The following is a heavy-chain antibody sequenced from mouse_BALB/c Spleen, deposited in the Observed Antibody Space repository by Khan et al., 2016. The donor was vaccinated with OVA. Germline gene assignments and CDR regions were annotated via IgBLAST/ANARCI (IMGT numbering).Heavy chain of an antibody. D-gene: IGHD2-10*01. J-gene: IGHJ4*01. V-gene: IGHV9-3-1*01. CDR3: ARPPYFSYVLDN. CDR1: GHTFTKYG. CDR2: INTYTGEP. Sequence: QIQLVQSGPELKKPGATVKISCKASGHTFTKYGMNWVKQAPGKGLKWMGWINTYTGEPAYADDFNGRFAFSLETSASTAYLQINNLKNEDTATYFCARPPYFSYVLDNWGQGTSVTVSS.